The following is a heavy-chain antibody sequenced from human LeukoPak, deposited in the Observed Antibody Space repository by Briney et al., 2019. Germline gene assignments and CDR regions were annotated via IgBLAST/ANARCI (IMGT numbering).Heavy chain of an antibody. CDR3: ARGPYRNYYDSSGYPNWFDP. D-gene: IGHD3-22*01. CDR2: IIPIFGTA. J-gene: IGHJ5*02. CDR1: GGTFSSYA. V-gene: IGHV1-69*06. Sequence: SVKVSCKASGGTFSSYAISWVRQAPGQGLEWMGGIIPIFGTANYAQKFQGRVTITADKSTSTAYMELSSLRSEDTAVYYCARGPYRNYYDSSGYPNWFDPWGQGTLVTVSS.